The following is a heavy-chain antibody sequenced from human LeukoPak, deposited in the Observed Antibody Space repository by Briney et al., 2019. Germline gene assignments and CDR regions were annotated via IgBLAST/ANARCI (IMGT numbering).Heavy chain of an antibody. CDR3: AREYCSSTSCYLYYMDV. CDR1: GGSFSGYY. D-gene: IGHD2-2*01. J-gene: IGHJ6*03. V-gene: IGHV4-34*01. CDR2: INHSGST. Sequence: PSETLSLTCAVYGGSFSGYYWGWIRQSPGKGLEWIGEINHSGSTNYNPSLKSRVTISVDTSKNQFSLKLSSVTAADTAVYYCAREYCSSTSCYLYYMDVWGKGTTVTVSS.